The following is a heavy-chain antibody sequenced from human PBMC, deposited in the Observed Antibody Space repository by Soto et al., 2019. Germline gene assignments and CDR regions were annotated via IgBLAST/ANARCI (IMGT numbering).Heavy chain of an antibody. CDR3: AKRKRRFGPYNWLDP. Sequence: PSETLSLTCTVSGGSISSSSYYWGWIRQPPGKGLEWIGSIYYSGSTYYNPSLKSRVTISVDTSKNQFSLKLSSVTAADTAVYYCAKRKRRFGPYNWLDPWGQGTLVTVSS. CDR2: IYYSGST. D-gene: IGHD3-10*01. V-gene: IGHV4-39*01. J-gene: IGHJ5*02. CDR1: GGSISSSSYY.